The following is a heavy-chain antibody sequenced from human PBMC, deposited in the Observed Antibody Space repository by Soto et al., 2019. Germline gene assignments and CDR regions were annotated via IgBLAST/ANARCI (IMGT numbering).Heavy chain of an antibody. CDR3: ARDTRRGTTIYFDY. Sequence: GGSLRLSCAASGFTFSSYWMSWVRQAPGKGLEWVANIKQDGSEKYYVDSVKGRFTISRDNAKNSLFLQMNSLRAEDTAVYYCARDTRRGTTIYFDYWGQGTLVTVSS. CDR1: GFTFSSYW. V-gene: IGHV3-7*01. J-gene: IGHJ4*02. D-gene: IGHD4-17*01. CDR2: IKQDGSEK.